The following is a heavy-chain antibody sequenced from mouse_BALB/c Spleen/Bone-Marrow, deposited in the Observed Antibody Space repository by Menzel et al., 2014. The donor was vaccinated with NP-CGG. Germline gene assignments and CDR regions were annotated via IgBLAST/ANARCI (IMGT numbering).Heavy chain of an antibody. CDR1: GFSLTSYG. CDR2: IWSGGST. Sequence: VQLQQSGPGLVQPSPSLSITCTVSGFSLTSYGVHWVRQPPGKGLEWLGVIWSGGSTDYNAALISSLSISKDNSKSQVFFKMNSLQADDTAIYYGARQPLRRHAMDYWGQGTSVTVSS. CDR3: ARQPLRRHAMDY. V-gene: IGHV2-4*02. J-gene: IGHJ4*01. D-gene: IGHD1-2*01.